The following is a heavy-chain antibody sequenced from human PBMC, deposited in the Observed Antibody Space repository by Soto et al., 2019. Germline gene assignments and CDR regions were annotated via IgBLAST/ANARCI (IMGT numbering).Heavy chain of an antibody. V-gene: IGHV4-30-4*01. Sequence: SETLSLTCTLSGGSINCGDFHWTWIPQPPGKGLEWIGSTYAYNSENTYYSPSLRSRAVISADTSNYQFSLKLSSVTAADTAVYYCARFYPLYYDILTGSFDYWGQGTLVTVSS. J-gene: IGHJ4*02. CDR2: TYAYNSENT. CDR1: GGSINCGDFH. CDR3: ARFYPLYYDILTGSFDY. D-gene: IGHD3-9*01.